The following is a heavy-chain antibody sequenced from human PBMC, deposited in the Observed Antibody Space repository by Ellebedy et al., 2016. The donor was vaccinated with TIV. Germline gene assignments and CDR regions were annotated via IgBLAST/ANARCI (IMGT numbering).Heavy chain of an antibody. J-gene: IGHJ4*02. CDR3: ATDRGERGLPSFFDC. CDR1: GLPLHNYS. CDR2: ISGNGLYI. Sequence: PGGSLRLSCAASGLPLHNYSVNWVRQAPGKGLEWVSSISGNGLYIKYTEVVKGRFTISRDSAKNSVSLQMDSLRAEDTAVYYCATDRGERGLPSFFDCWGQGTPVTVST. D-gene: IGHD1-1*01. V-gene: IGHV3-21*06.